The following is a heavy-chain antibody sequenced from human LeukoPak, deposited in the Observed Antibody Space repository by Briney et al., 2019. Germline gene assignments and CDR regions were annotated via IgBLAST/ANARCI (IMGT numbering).Heavy chain of an antibody. CDR3: ARLDSSGEGLDY. CDR2: IIPIFGIA. Sequence: ASVKVSCKPSGGTFSSYAISWVRQAPGQGLEWMGRIIPIFGIANYAQRFQGRVTITANKSTSTAYMQLSRLRAEDTAVYSCARLDSSGEGLDYWGQGTLVTVSS. V-gene: IGHV1-69*04. CDR1: GGTFSSYA. J-gene: IGHJ4*02. D-gene: IGHD3-22*01.